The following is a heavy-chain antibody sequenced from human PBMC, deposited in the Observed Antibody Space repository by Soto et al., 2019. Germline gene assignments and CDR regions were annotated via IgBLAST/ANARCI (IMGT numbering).Heavy chain of an antibody. D-gene: IGHD6-6*01. CDR1: GDSIGSGDFY. CDR3: ARSLSASSGWFDP. V-gene: IGHV4-30-4*01. Sequence: TLSLTCAVSGDSIGSGDFYWTWIRQSPGKGLEYIGYIYKSGRTYYNPSLKSRPIISLDTSKSQFFLRLSSVTASDTAIYYCARSLSASSGWFDPWGQGTLVTVSS. J-gene: IGHJ5*02. CDR2: IYKSGRT.